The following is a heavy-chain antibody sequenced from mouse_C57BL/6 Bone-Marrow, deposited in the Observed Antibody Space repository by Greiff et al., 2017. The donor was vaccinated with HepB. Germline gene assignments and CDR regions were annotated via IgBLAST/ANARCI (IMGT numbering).Heavy chain of an antibody. V-gene: IGHV3-6*01. J-gene: IGHJ4*01. D-gene: IGHD1-3*01. CDR2: ISYDGSN. CDR1: GYSITSGYY. CDR3: ARTKFYAMDY. Sequence: EVKLVESGPGLVKPSQSLSLTCSVTGYSITSGYYWNWIRQFPGNKLEWMGYISYDGSNNYNPSLKNRISITRDTSKNQFFLKLNSVTTEDTATYYCARTKFYAMDYWGQGTSVTVSS.